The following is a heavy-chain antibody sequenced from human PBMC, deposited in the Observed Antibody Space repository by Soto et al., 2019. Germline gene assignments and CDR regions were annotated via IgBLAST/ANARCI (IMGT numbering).Heavy chain of an antibody. V-gene: IGHV1-69*12. D-gene: IGHD2-15*01. CDR2: IIPIFDTA. Sequence: QVQLVQAGAEVKKPGSSVKVSCKASGGTFSGYAISWVRQAPGQGLEWMGGIIPIFDTANYAQKFQGRVTITADESTSTAYMELSSLRSEDTAVYYCARHDCISSSCYYYYYYGMDVWGQGTTVTVSS. J-gene: IGHJ6*02. CDR3: ARHDCISSSCYYYYYYGMDV. CDR1: GGTFSGYA.